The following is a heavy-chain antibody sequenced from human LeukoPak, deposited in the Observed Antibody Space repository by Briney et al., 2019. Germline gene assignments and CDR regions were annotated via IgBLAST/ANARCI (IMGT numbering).Heavy chain of an antibody. CDR1: GFTFSSYA. J-gene: IGHJ4*02. D-gene: IGHD3-10*01. CDR3: AKYSGSGSYAYYFDY. Sequence: GGSLRLSCAASGFTFSSYAMSWVRQAPGKGLEWVSAISGSGGSTYYADSVKGRFTISRDNSKNTLYLQMNSLRAEDTAVYYRAKYSGSGSYAYYFDYWGQGTLVTVSS. CDR2: ISGSGGST. V-gene: IGHV3-23*01.